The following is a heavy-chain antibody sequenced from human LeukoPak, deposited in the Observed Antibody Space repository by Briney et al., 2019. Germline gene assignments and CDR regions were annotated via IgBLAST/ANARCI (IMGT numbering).Heavy chain of an antibody. Sequence: GGSLRLSCAASGFTFSSYSMNRVRQAPGKGLEWVSSISSSSSYIYYADSVKGRFTISRDNAKNSLYLQMNSLRAEDTAVYYCARESDYSSSWYGSGEFDYWGQGTLVTVSS. D-gene: IGHD6-13*01. J-gene: IGHJ4*02. CDR3: ARESDYSSSWYGSGEFDY. CDR2: ISSSSSYI. CDR1: GFTFSSYS. V-gene: IGHV3-21*01.